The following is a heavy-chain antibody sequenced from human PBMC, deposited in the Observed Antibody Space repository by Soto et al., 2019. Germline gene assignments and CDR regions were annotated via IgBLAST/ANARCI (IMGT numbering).Heavy chain of an antibody. V-gene: IGHV4-34*01. CDR3: ARDKMTGLFDY. CDR1: GGSFSGYY. J-gene: IGHJ4*02. CDR2: FNHSGST. D-gene: IGHD3-9*01. Sequence: QVQLQQWGAGLLKPSETLSLTCAVYGGSFSGYYWTWIRQPPGTGLEWIGEFNHSGSTNYNPSLTSRVTTSVDTSKNQFSLKLTSVTAADTAVYYCARDKMTGLFDYWGQGTLVTVSS.